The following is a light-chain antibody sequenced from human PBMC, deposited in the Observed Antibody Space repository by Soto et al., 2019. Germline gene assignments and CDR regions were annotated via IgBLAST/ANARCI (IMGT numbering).Light chain of an antibody. Sequence: QSVLTQPPSASGTPGQRVTISCSGSDSNIGSNYVYWYQQLPGTAPNHLIYRYNQKPSGVPDRFSCSKSGTSASLAISGLRSEDEADYYCAAWYDSLSGVVFGGGTKLTVL. CDR2: RYN. CDR1: DSNIGSNY. J-gene: IGLJ2*01. V-gene: IGLV1-47*01. CDR3: AAWYDSLSGVV.